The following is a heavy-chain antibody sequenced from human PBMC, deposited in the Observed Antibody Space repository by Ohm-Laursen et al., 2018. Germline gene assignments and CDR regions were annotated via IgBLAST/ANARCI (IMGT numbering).Heavy chain of an antibody. CDR1: GFSLSTSGMR. D-gene: IGHD3-22*01. Sequence: TQTLTLTYTFSGFSLSTSGMRVSWIRQPPGKALEWLARIDWDDDKFYSTSLKTRLTISKDTSKNQVVLTMTNMDPVDTATYYCARTRSGSPDAFDIWGQGTMVTVSS. CDR2: IDWDDDK. V-gene: IGHV2-70*04. CDR3: ARTRSGSPDAFDI. J-gene: IGHJ3*02.